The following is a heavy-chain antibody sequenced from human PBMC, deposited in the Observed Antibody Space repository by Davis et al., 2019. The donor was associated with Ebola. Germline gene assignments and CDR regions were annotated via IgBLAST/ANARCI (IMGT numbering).Heavy chain of an antibody. CDR3: ARDYTDDLYYYYYMDV. CDR2: ISGSSGYI. CDR1: KFTFRNYT. D-gene: IGHD2-2*02. J-gene: IGHJ6*03. V-gene: IGHV3-21*01. Sequence: GESLKISCAASKFTFRNYTMNWVRQAPGKGLEWVSSISGSSGYIFYADSVKGRFTISRDNAENSLYLQMNSLRAEDTAVYFCARDYTDDLYYYYYMDVWGKGTTVTVSS.